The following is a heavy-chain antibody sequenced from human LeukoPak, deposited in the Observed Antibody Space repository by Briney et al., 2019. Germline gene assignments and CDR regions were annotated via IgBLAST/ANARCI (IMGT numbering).Heavy chain of an antibody. CDR1: GYTFTSSD. V-gene: IGHV1-8*01. CDR2: MNPNTDKT. Sequence: ASVKVSCKASGYTFTSSDMNWVRQATGQGLEWMGWMNPNTDKTGYARNFQGRVTMTKNISISTAYMEVSSLTYEDTAIYYCARGRPGLASAGIYDFWGQGTLITVSS. J-gene: IGHJ4*02. D-gene: IGHD6-13*01. CDR3: ARGRPGLASAGIYDF.